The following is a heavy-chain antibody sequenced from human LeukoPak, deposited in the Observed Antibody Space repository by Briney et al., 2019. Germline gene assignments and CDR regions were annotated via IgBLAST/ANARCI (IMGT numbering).Heavy chain of an antibody. Sequence: GGSLRLSCAASGFTFSSYGMSWVRQAPGKGLEWVSAISGSGGSTYYADSVKGRFTISRDNSKNSLYLQMNSLRAEDMALYYCAKDKFKTVTNLVDYWGQGTLVTVSS. J-gene: IGHJ4*02. V-gene: IGHV3-23*01. CDR1: GFTFSSYG. CDR2: ISGSGGST. D-gene: IGHD4-17*01. CDR3: AKDKFKTVTNLVDY.